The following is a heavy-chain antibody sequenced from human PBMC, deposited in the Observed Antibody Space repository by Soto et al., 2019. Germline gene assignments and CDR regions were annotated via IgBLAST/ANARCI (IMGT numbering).Heavy chain of an antibody. J-gene: IGHJ4*02. Sequence: GGSLRLSCAASGFTFSSYGMHWVRQAPGKGLEWVAVISYDGSNKYYADSVKGRFTIPRDNSKNTLYLQMNSLRAEDTAVYYCAKIRTTGTTLYYFDYWGQGTLVTVSS. CDR2: ISYDGSNK. V-gene: IGHV3-30*18. D-gene: IGHD1-7*01. CDR3: AKIRTTGTTLYYFDY. CDR1: GFTFSSYG.